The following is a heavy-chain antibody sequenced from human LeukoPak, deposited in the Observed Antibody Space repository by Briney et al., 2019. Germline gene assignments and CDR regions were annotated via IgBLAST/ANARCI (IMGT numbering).Heavy chain of an antibody. CDR1: GYTFTSYY. V-gene: IGHV1-2*02. CDR3: ARNLLAEGFDY. J-gene: IGHJ4*02. Sequence: ASVKVSCKASGYTFTSYYMHWVRQAPGQGLEWMGWINPNSGGTNYAQKFQGRVTMTRDTSISTAYMELSRLRSDDTAVYYCARNLLAEGFDYWGQRTLVTVSS. D-gene: IGHD3-10*01. CDR2: INPNSGGT.